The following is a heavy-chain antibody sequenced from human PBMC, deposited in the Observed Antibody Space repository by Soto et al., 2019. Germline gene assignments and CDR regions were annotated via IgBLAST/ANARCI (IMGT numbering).Heavy chain of an antibody. J-gene: IGHJ6*02. CDR3: ATTGDAGDYYYYGMDV. Sequence: TSEPLSLTCTVSGGSISSYYWSWIRQPPGKGLEWIGYIYYSGSTNYNPSLKSRVTISVDTSKNQFSLKLSSVTAADTAVYYCATTGDAGDYYYYGMDVWGQGTTVTVSS. D-gene: IGHD7-27*01. CDR1: GGSISSYY. V-gene: IGHV4-59*01. CDR2: IYYSGST.